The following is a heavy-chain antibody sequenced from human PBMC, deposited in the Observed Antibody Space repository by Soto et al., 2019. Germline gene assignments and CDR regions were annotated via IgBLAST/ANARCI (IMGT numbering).Heavy chain of an antibody. CDR2: ISGSGDST. CDR3: ARRGSGSYYDY. Sequence: EVQLLESGGGLVQPGGSLRLSCAASGFTFSSYAMRWVRQAPGKGLEWVSVISGSGDSTYYADSVKGRFTISRVNSKNTLYLQMNSLRAEDTAVYHCARRGSGSYYDYWGQGTLVTVSS. J-gene: IGHJ4*02. D-gene: IGHD1-26*01. CDR1: GFTFSSYA. V-gene: IGHV3-23*01.